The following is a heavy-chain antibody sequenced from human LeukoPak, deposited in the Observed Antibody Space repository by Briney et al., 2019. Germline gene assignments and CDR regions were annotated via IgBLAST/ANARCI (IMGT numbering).Heavy chain of an antibody. CDR3: ASSGKGELELHELGDAFDI. J-gene: IGHJ3*02. CDR1: GGTLSSYA. Sequence: ASVKVSCKASGGTLSSYAISWVRQAPGQGLEWMGGIIPIFGTANYAQKFQGRVTITTDESTSTAYMELSSLRSEDTAVYYCASSGKGELELHELGDAFDIWGQGTMVTVSS. D-gene: IGHD1-7*01. V-gene: IGHV1-69*05. CDR2: IIPIFGTA.